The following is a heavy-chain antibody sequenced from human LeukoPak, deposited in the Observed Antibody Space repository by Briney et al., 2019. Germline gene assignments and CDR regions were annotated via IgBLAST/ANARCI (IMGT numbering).Heavy chain of an antibody. D-gene: IGHD3-22*01. Sequence: ASVKVSCKASGYTFTSYYMHWVRQAPGQGLEWMGIINPSGGSTSYAQKFQSRVTMTRDTSTSTVYMELSSLRSEDTAVYYCARGGYYYDSSGYYYYFDYWGQGTLVTVSS. CDR2: INPSGGST. J-gene: IGHJ4*02. CDR3: ARGGYYYDSSGYYYYFDY. CDR1: GYTFTSYY. V-gene: IGHV1-46*01.